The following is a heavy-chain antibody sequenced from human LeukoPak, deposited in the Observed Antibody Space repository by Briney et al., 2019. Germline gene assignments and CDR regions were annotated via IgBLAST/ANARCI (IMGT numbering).Heavy chain of an antibody. CDR1: GGSISSGDYY. CDR2: IYYSGST. Sequence: SETLSLTCTVSGGSISSGDYYWSWIRQPPGKGLEWIGYIYYSGSTYYNPSLKSRVTISVDTSKNQFSLKLSSVTAADTAVYYCAADYSGDYHVEFDFWGQGILVTVSS. D-gene: IGHD1-26*01. J-gene: IGHJ4*02. V-gene: IGHV4-30-4*01. CDR3: AADYSGDYHVEFDF.